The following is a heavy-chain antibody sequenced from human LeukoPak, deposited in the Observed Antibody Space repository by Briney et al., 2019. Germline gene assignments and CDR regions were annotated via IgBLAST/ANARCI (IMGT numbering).Heavy chain of an antibody. CDR1: GFTFSSYA. D-gene: IGHD6-6*01. CDR3: AREYSSSGYFDY. CDR2: ISSDGGST. Sequence: GGSLRLSCAASGFTFSSYAMHWVRQAPGKGLEYVSAISSDGGSTYYANSVKGRFTISRDNSKNTLYLQMGSLRAEDMAVYYCAREYSSSGYFDYWGQGTLVTVSS. J-gene: IGHJ4*02. V-gene: IGHV3-64*01.